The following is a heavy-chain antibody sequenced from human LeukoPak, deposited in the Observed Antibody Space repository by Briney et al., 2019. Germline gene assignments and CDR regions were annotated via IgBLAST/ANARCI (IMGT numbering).Heavy chain of an antibody. CDR3: ARDQYDTWSRRENFDS. CDR1: GFTFGKYW. Sequence: GGSLRLSCVASGFTFGKYWMSWVRQAPGKGLEWVAHIKLDGSEKNYVDSVKGRFTISRDNTKNSLYLQMNSLRVEDTGVFYCARDQYDTWSRRENFDSWGQGTLVIVSS. V-gene: IGHV3-7*03. D-gene: IGHD3-3*01. CDR2: IKLDGSEK. J-gene: IGHJ4*02.